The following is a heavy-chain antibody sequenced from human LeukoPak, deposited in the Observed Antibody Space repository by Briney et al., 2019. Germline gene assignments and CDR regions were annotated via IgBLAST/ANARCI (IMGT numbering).Heavy chain of an antibody. D-gene: IGHD2-15*01. Sequence: PSETLSLTCAVYGGSFSGYYWSWIRQPPGKGLEWIGEINHSVSTNYDPSLKSRVTISVDTSKNQFSLKLSSVTAADTAVYYCARLVRLGYCSGGSCYSWGYWGQGTLVTVSS. J-gene: IGHJ4*02. CDR2: INHSVST. V-gene: IGHV4-34*01. CDR3: ARLVRLGYCSGGSCYSWGY. CDR1: GGSFSGYY.